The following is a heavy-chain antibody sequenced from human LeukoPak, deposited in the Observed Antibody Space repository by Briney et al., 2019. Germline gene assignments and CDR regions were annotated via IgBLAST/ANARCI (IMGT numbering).Heavy chain of an antibody. J-gene: IGHJ3*02. D-gene: IGHD2-2*01. CDR3: AKVVPAAMDAFDI. Sequence: SETLSLTCAVYGGSFSGYYWSWIRQPPGKGLEWIGEINHSGSTNYNPSLKSRVTISVDTSKNQFSLKLSSVTAADTAVYYCAKVVPAAMDAFDIWGQGTMVTVSS. CDR1: GGSFSGYY. V-gene: IGHV4-34*01. CDR2: INHSGST.